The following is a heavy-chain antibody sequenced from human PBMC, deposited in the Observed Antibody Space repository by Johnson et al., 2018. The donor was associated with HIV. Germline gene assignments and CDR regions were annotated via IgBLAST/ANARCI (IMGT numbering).Heavy chain of an antibody. D-gene: IGHD6-13*01. CDR2: IRSKANSYAT. CDR1: GFTFSGSD. CDR3: TTDQLQQLVHDAFDI. V-gene: IGHV3-73*01. J-gene: IGHJ3*02. Sequence: VQLVESGGGLVQPGGSLKLSCAASGFTFSGSDMHWVRQASGKGLEWVGRIRSKANSYATAYAAPVKGRFTISRDDSKNTLYLQMNSLKTEDTAVYYCTTDQLQQLVHDAFDIWGQGTMVTVSS.